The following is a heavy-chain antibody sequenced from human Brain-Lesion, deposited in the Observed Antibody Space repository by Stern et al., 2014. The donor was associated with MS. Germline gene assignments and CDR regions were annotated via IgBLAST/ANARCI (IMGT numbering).Heavy chain of an antibody. D-gene: IGHD1-1*01. CDR1: GFTFSQAW. V-gene: IGHV3-15*01. CDR3: VAGAQLWL. CDR2: IKSRTDGGTD. Sequence: QLVQSGGGLVKSGGSLRLSCAASGFTFSQAWMGWVRQVPGKGLEWVGHIKSRTDGGTDNYAASVKDRFTVSRDNSANMLYLQMNSLTIEDTAVYYCVAGAQLWLWGQGTLVTVSS. J-gene: IGHJ4*02.